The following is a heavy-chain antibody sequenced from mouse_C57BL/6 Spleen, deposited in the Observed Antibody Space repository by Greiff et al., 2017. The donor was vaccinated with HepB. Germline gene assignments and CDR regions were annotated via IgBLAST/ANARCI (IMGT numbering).Heavy chain of an antibody. Sequence: QVQLKQPGAELVMPGASVKLSCKASGYTFTSYWMHWVKQRPGQGLEWIGEIDPSDSYTNYNQKFKGKSTLTVDKSSSTAYMQLSSLTSEDSAVYYCASIESRRTWFAYWGQGTLVTVSA. J-gene: IGHJ3*01. CDR1: GYTFTSYW. D-gene: IGHD1-1*01. CDR3: ASIESRRTWFAY. CDR2: IDPSDSYT. V-gene: IGHV1-69*01.